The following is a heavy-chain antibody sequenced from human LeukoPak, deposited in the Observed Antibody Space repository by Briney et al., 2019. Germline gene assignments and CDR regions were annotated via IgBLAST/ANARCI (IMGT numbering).Heavy chain of an antibody. Sequence: ASVKVSCKASGYTFTSYYMHWVRQAPGQGLEWMGIINPSGGSTSYAQEFQGRVTMTRDTSTSTVYMELSSLRSEDTAVYYCARGNSGYYRYEYFDYWGQGTLVTVSS. J-gene: IGHJ4*02. D-gene: IGHD3-22*01. CDR1: GYTFTSYY. CDR3: ARGNSGYYRYEYFDY. CDR2: INPSGGST. V-gene: IGHV1-46*01.